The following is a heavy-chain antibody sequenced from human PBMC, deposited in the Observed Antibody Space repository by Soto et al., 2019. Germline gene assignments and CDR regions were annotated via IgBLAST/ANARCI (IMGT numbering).Heavy chain of an antibody. D-gene: IGHD1-26*01. J-gene: IGHJ5*02. CDR2: IYYSGST. V-gene: IGHV4-59*01. Sequence: SETLSLTCTVSGGSISSYYWSWIRQPPGKGLEWIGYIYYSGSTNYNPSLKSRGTISVDTSKNQFSLKLSSVTAADTAVYYRARESLIAKGWLDPWGQGTLVTVSS. CDR3: ARESLIAKGWLDP. CDR1: GGSISSYY.